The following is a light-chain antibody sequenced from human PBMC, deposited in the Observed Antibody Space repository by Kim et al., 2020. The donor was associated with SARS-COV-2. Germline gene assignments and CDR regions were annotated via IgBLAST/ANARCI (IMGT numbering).Light chain of an antibody. Sequence: SVSQGERAALSCRASQSVTTNLAWYQQKPGQAPRLLIYGASTRATGFPARFSGSGSGTEFTLTISSLQSEDFAVYSCQQYNNWPYTFGQGTKLEIK. CDR3: QQYNNWPYT. CDR1: QSVTTN. J-gene: IGKJ2*01. CDR2: GAS. V-gene: IGKV3-15*01.